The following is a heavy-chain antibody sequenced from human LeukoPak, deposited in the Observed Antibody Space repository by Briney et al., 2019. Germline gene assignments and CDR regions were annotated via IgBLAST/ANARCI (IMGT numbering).Heavy chain of an antibody. V-gene: IGHV3-30*04. CDR1: GFTFSSYA. D-gene: IGHD4-17*01. CDR3: ARGHDYDDAFDI. Sequence: GGSLRLSCAASGFTFSSYAMHWVRQAPVKGLEWVAVISYDGSNKYYADSVKGRFTISRDNSKNTLYLQMNSLRAEDTAVYYCARGHDYDDAFDIWGQGTMVTVSS. J-gene: IGHJ3*02. CDR2: ISYDGSNK.